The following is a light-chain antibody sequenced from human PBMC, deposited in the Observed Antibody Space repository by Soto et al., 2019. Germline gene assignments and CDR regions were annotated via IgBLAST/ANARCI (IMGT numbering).Light chain of an antibody. CDR3: QESYNSPMFT. CDR2: DAS. V-gene: IGKV1-5*02. Sequence: DIQMTQSPSSLSASVGDRVTIICRASQSASTRLAWYQQKPGKAPKVLIYDASSWAGGVPSRFTGSGSGTEFTLTISSLQPEDSATYYCQESYNSPMFTFGQGTKVDIK. J-gene: IGKJ2*01. CDR1: QSASTR.